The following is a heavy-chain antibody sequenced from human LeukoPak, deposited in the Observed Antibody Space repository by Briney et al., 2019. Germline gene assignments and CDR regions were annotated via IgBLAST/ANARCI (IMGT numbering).Heavy chain of an antibody. CDR1: GYTFSSYG. D-gene: IGHD2-15*01. J-gene: IGHJ4*02. CDR2: ISAYNGDT. Sequence: GASVKVSCKASGYTFSSYGVSWVRQAPGQGLEWMGWISAYNGDTDYAPKFQDRVTMTTDTSTSTAYLELRSLRSDDTAVYYCARDHCSGGSCYSVFDYWGQGTLVTVSS. V-gene: IGHV1-18*01. CDR3: ARDHCSGGSCYSVFDY.